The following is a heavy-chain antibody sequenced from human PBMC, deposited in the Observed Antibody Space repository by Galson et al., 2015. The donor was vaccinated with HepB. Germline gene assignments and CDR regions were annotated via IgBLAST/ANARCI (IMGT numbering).Heavy chain of an antibody. CDR3: ARNLGYSSGWGYYYYGMDV. J-gene: IGHJ6*02. V-gene: IGHV4-59*08. CDR2: IYYSGST. Sequence: SETLSLTCTVSGGSISSYYWSWIRQPPGKGLEWIGYIYYSGSTNYNPSLKSRVTISVDTSKNQFSLKLSSVTAADTAVYYCARNLGYSSGWGYYYYGMDVWGQGTTVTVSS. CDR1: GGSISSYY. D-gene: IGHD6-19*01.